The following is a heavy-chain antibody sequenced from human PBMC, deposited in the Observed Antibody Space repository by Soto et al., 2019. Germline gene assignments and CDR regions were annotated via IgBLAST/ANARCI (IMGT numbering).Heavy chain of an antibody. D-gene: IGHD6-13*01. CDR2: IYSGGST. J-gene: IGHJ4*02. V-gene: IGHV3-66*01. CDR1: GFTVSSNY. CDR3: AGDKDRSSWPFDD. Sequence: PGGSLRLSCAASGFTVSSNYMSWVRQAPGKGLEWVSVIYSGGSTYYADSVKGRFTISRDNSKNTLYLQMNSLRAEDTAVYYCAGDKDRSSWPFDDWGQGTLVTVAS.